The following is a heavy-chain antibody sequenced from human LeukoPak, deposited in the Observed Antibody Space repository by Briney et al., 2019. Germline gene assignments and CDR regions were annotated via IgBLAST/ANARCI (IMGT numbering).Heavy chain of an antibody. CDR1: GDSISTSKSY. J-gene: IGHJ4*02. Sequence: PSETLSLTCTVSGDSISTSKSYWGWIRQPPLKGLEWIGSIYYTGNTYYNASLKSRVTISVDTSKNQFSLSLTSVTAADTAVYYCARGSYDFWSGYPYWGQGTLVTVSS. V-gene: IGHV4-39*01. CDR2: IYYTGNT. D-gene: IGHD3-3*01. CDR3: ARGSYDFWSGYPY.